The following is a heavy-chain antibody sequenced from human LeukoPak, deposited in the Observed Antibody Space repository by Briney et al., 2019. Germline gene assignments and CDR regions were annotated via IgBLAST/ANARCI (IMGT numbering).Heavy chain of an antibody. CDR1: GGSISSSGYY. CDR3: ARDKVGTGPTHLDY. D-gene: IGHD1-26*01. J-gene: IGHJ4*02. Sequence: SETLSLTCTVSGGSISSSGYYWVWIRQPPGKGLEWIGSIYYTGSTYYNPSLRSRVTISVDTSKNQFSLKLSSVTAADTALYYCARDKVGTGPTHLDYWGQGALVTVSS. V-gene: IGHV4-39*02. CDR2: IYYTGST.